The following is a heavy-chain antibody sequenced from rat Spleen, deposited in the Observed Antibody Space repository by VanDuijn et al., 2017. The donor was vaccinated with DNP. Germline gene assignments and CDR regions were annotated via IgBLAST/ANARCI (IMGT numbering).Heavy chain of an antibody. CDR1: GFSLTNYG. V-gene: IGHV2S8*01. Sequence: QVQMKETGPGLVQTTQTLSVTCTVSGFSLTNYGVHWVRQAPGKGLEWIAAMSSGGSTYYNSALKSRLSISRDTSKSQVFLKMNSLQTEDTAMYFCAKQDYWGQGVMVTVSS. J-gene: IGHJ2*01. CDR2: MSSGGST. CDR3: AKQDY.